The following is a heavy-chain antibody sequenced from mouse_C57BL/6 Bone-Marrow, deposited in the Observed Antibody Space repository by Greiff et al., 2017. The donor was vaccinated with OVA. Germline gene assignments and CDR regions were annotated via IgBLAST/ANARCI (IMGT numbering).Heavy chain of an antibody. Sequence: EVQLQESGGGLVKPGGSLKLSCAASGFTFSDYGMHWVRQAPEKGLEWVAYISSGSSTIYYADTVKGRFTISRDHAKNTLFLQMTGLRSEDTAMYYCARTQFAYWGQGTLVTVSA. J-gene: IGHJ3*01. CDR3: ARTQFAY. CDR2: ISSGSSTI. CDR1: GFTFSDYG. V-gene: IGHV5-17*01.